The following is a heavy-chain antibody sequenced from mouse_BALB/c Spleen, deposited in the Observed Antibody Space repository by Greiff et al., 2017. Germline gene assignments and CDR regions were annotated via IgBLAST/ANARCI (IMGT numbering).Heavy chain of an antibody. CDR1: GFSLTSYG. J-gene: IGHJ3*01. Sequence: QVQLKESGPGLVAPSQSLSITCTVSGFSLTSYGVHWVRQPPGKGLEWLGVIWAGGSTNYNSALMSRLSISKDNSKSQVFLKMNSLQTDDTARYYCARDRGITRFAYWGQGTLVTVSA. CDR3: ARDRGITRFAY. V-gene: IGHV2-9*02. CDR2: IWAGGST. D-gene: IGHD2-4*01.